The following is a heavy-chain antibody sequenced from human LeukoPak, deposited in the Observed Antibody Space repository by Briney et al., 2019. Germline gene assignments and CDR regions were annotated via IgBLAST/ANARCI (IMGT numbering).Heavy chain of an antibody. J-gene: IGHJ5*02. CDR2: IIPIFGTA. CDR1: GGTFSSYA. D-gene: IGHD3-3*01. CDR3: ARWGGYYDFPQYNWFDP. Sequence: ASVKVSCKASGGTFSSYAISWVRQAPGQGLEWMGGIIPIFGTANYAQKFQGRVTITTDESTSTAYMELSSLRSEDTAVNYCARWGGYYDFPQYNWFDPWGQGTLVTVSS. V-gene: IGHV1-69*05.